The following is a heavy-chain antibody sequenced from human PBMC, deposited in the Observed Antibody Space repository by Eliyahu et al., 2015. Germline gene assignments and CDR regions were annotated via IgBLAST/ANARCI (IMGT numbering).Heavy chain of an antibody. CDR2: INHSGST. D-gene: IGHD4-17*01. Sequence: QVQLQQWGAGLLKPSETLSLTCAVYGGSFSGYYWSWIRQPPGKGLEWIGEINHSGSTNYNPSLKSRVTISVDTSKNQFSLKLSSVTAADTAVYYCARDAQRQYGDYPFDYWGQGTLVTVSS. CDR3: ARDAQRQYGDYPFDY. CDR1: GGSFSGYY. J-gene: IGHJ4*02. V-gene: IGHV4-34*01.